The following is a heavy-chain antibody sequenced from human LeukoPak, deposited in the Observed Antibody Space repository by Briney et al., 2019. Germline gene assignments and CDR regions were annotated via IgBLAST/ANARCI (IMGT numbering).Heavy chain of an antibody. V-gene: IGHV4-59*01. CDR2: IYYSGST. D-gene: IGHD4-11*01. J-gene: IGHJ5*02. CDR1: GGSISSYY. CDR3: ARYRGKTTVSSLDWFDP. Sequence: SETLSLTCTVSGGSISSYYWSWIRQPPGKGREWIGYIYYSGSTKYNPSLKSRVTISVDTSKNQFSLKLSSVTAADTAVYYCARYRGKTTVSSLDWFDPWGQGTLVTVSS.